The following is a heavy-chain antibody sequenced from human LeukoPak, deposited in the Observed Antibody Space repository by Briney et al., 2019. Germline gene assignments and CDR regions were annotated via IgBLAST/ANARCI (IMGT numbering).Heavy chain of an antibody. J-gene: IGHJ6*03. D-gene: IGHD1-14*01. CDR3: ARGVTKGYYYMDV. CDR2: ISGSGGNT. CDR1: GFTFDDYA. V-gene: IGHV3-23*01. Sequence: GGSLRLSCAASGFTFDDYAMHWVRQAPGKGLEWISEISGSGGNTYYADSVKGRFTVSRDNSKNTLYLQMNSLRAEDTAVYYCARGVTKGYYYMDVWGKGTTVTVSS.